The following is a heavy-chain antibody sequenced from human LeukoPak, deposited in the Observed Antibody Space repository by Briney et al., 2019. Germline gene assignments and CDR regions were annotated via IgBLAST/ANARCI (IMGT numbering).Heavy chain of an antibody. CDR3: ATTVAGYPDDYLDY. CDR2: TNQDGSKN. V-gene: IGHV3-7*01. D-gene: IGHD6-19*01. J-gene: IGHJ4*02. Sequence: GGSLRPSCAASEFTFSNYWMSWVRQAPGKGLERVAHTNQDGSKNYYVDSVRGRFTISRDNAKNSLYLQMNSLRAEDTAVYYCATTVAGYPDDYLDYWGQGTLVTVSS. CDR1: EFTFSNYW.